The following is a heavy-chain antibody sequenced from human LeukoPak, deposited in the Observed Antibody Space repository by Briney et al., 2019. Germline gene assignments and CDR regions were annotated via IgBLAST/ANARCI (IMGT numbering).Heavy chain of an antibody. CDR1: GGSISSYY. J-gene: IGHJ5*02. D-gene: IGHD3-16*01. V-gene: IGHV4-59*01. CDR2: IYYSGST. Sequence: SEPLSLTCTVSGGSISSYYWSWIRQPPGKGLEWIGYIYYSGSTNYNPSLKSRVTISVDTSKNQFSLKLSPVTAADTAVYYCARAFYELRPLGFDPWGQGTLVTVSS. CDR3: ARAFYELRPLGFDP.